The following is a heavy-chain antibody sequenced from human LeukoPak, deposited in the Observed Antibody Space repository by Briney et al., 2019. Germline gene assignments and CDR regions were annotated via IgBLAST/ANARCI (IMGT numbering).Heavy chain of an antibody. Sequence: PGGSLRLSCAASGFTFDDYAMHWVRQAPGKGLEWVSGISWNSGSIGYADSVKGRFTISRDNAKNSLYLQMNSLRAEDTALYYCAKDMNLYGSGSQSLDYWGQGTLVTVSS. V-gene: IGHV3-9*01. CDR2: ISWNSGSI. D-gene: IGHD3-10*01. CDR1: GFTFDDYA. J-gene: IGHJ4*02. CDR3: AKDMNLYGSGSQSLDY.